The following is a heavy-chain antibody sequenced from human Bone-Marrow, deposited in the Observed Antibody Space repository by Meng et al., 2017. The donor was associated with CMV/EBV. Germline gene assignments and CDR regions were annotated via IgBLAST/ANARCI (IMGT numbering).Heavy chain of an antibody. D-gene: IGHD3-3*01. CDR2: IRYDGSNK. CDR1: GFTFSSYG. CDR3: ARAGLRFLEWLPLNYYYYYGMDV. V-gene: IGHV3-30*02. Sequence: GGSLRLSCAASGFTFSSYGMHWVRQAPGKGLEWVAFIRYDGSNKYYADSVKGRFTISRDNSKNTLYLQMNSLRAEDTAVYYCARAGLRFLEWLPLNYYYYYGMDVWGQGTTVTVSS. J-gene: IGHJ6*02.